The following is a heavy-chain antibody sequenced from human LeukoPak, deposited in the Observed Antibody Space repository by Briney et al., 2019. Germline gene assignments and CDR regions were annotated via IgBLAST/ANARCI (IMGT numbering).Heavy chain of an antibody. CDR3: AKRRTVDTAMVTHYYGMDV. CDR2: ISYDGSDK. V-gene: IGHV3-30*18. J-gene: IGHJ6*02. CDR1: GFTFSNYA. D-gene: IGHD5-18*01. Sequence: PGGSLRLSCAASGFTFSNYAMSWVRQAPGKGLEWVAVISYDGSDKYYADSVKGRFTISRDNSKNTVYLQMNSLRPEDTAVYYCAKRRTVDTAMVTHYYGMDVWGQGTTVTVSS.